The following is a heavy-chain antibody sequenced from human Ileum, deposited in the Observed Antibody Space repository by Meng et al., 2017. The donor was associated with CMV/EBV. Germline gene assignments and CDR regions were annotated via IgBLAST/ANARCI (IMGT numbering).Heavy chain of an antibody. Sequence: CAGSGGSISSSNWWSWVRQPPGKGLEWIGEIYHSGSTNYNPSLKSRVTISVDKSKNQFSLKLSSVTAADTAVYYCALSYDSSGCFDYWGQGTLVTVSS. D-gene: IGHD3-22*01. V-gene: IGHV4-4*02. J-gene: IGHJ4*02. CDR3: ALSYDSSGCFDY. CDR2: IYHSGST. CDR1: GGSISSSNW.